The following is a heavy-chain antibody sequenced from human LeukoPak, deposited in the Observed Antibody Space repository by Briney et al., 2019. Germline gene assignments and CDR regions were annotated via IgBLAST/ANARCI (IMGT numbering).Heavy chain of an antibody. CDR2: INPSGGST. CDR1: GYTFTSYY. CDR3: ARVNLGGFDP. Sequence: ASVKVSCKASGYTFTSYYMHWVRPAPGQGLEWMGIINPSGGSTSYAQKFQGRVTMTRDTSTCTVYMELSSLRSEDTAVYYCARVNLGGFDPWGQGTLVTVSS. J-gene: IGHJ5*02. V-gene: IGHV1-46*01.